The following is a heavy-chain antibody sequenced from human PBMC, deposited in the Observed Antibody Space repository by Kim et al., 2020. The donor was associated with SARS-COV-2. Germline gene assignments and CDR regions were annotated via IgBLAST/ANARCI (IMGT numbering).Heavy chain of an antibody. V-gene: IGHV3-7*04. CDR2: KQDGRGK. CDR3: ARLFDP. Sequence: KQDGRGKNYVDSVKGRFTISRDNAKNSLYLQMSSLRAEDTAVYYCARLFDPWGQGTLVTVSS. J-gene: IGHJ5*02.